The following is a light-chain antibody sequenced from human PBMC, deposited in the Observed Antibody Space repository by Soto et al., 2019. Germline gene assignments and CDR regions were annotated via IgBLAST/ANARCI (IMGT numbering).Light chain of an antibody. CDR1: SSDVGGYNY. CDR2: DVS. CDR3: SSYTSSSLWV. J-gene: IGLJ1*01. Sequence: QSVLTQPASVSGSPGQSITISCTGTSSDVGGYNYVSWYQQHPGKAPKLMIYDVSNRPSGVSNRFSGSKSGNTASLTISGLHAEDEADYYCSSYTSSSLWVFGTGTKVTVL. V-gene: IGLV2-14*01.